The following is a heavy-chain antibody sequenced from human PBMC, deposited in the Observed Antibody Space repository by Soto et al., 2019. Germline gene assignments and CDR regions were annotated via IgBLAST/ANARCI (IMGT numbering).Heavy chain of an antibody. Sequence: QVQLVESGGGVVQPGGSLRLSCAASGFTFRNYIMHWVRQAPGKGLEWVTLIWSDGSSKHYADSVKGRFTISRDNSKNTLYLQMNSLRAEDTAVYYCAKDVDTAMVTCDYWGQGTLVTVSS. CDR1: GFTFRNYI. J-gene: IGHJ4*02. V-gene: IGHV3-30*02. CDR3: AKDVDTAMVTCDY. CDR2: IWSDGSSK. D-gene: IGHD5-18*01.